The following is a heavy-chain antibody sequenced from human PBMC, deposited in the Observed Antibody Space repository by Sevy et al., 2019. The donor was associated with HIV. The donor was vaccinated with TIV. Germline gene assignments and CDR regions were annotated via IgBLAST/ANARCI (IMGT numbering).Heavy chain of an antibody. D-gene: IGHD5-12*01. Sequence: GGSLKLSCVASRFTFSTYVMHWVRQAPGKGLEWVAVIWHDGNSEYYADSVRGRFTISRDDSKNTLYLQMNSLRAEDTAVYYCASEAGYGTDSRPFDYWGQGTLVTVSS. V-gene: IGHV3-33*08. J-gene: IGHJ4*02. CDR1: RFTFSTYV. CDR3: ASEAGYGTDSRPFDY. CDR2: IWHDGNSE.